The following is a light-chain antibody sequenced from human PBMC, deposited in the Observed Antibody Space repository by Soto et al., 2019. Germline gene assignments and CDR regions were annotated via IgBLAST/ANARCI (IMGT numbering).Light chain of an antibody. J-gene: IGKJ4*01. CDR2: GAS. CDR1: QSVSSN. CDR3: QQYTR. V-gene: IGKV3-15*01. Sequence: EIVMTQSPATLSVSPGERATLSCRASQSVSSNLAWYQQKPGQAPRLLIYGASTRATGIPARFSGSGSGTEFTLTISSLQSEDFAVYYCQQYTRFGGGTRVEIK.